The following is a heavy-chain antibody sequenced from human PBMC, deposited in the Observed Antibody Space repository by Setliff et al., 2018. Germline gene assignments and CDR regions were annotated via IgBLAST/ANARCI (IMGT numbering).Heavy chain of an antibody. J-gene: IGHJ6*03. CDR1: GDSMRGHY. V-gene: IGHV4-59*11. CDR3: AREYNNYYYYLDV. CDR2: IHPTGST. Sequence: SETLSLTCSVSGDSMRGHYWSWIRQPPGKGLEWIGYIHPTGSTDYNPSLKSRLTMSLDTSKKQFSLKLTSVTAADTAVYYCAREYNNYYYYLDVWGKGTTGTVSS. D-gene: IGHD1-1*01.